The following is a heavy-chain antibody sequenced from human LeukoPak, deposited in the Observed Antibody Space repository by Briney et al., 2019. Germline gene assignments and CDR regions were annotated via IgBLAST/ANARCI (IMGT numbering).Heavy chain of an antibody. J-gene: IGHJ4*02. CDR1: GYSFTTYW. Sequence: GESLKISCKASGYSFTTYWIGWVRQAPGKGLEWMGIIYPADSSTEYSPSFQGQVTISADKSISTAYLQWSSLKASDTAMYYCARFWGGYNNCYFDYWGQGTLVTVSS. V-gene: IGHV5-51*01. CDR3: ARFWGGYNNCYFDY. D-gene: IGHD5-24*01. CDR2: IYPADSST.